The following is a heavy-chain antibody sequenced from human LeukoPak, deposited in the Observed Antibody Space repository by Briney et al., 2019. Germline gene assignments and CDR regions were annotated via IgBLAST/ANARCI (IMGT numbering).Heavy chain of an antibody. CDR2: INPNSGGT. CDR1: GYTLTGYY. V-gene: IGHV1-2*04. CDR3: ARGSDIVVVVAASPPDY. Sequence: ASVKVSCKASGYTLTGYYMHWVRQAPGQGLEWMGWINPNSGGTNYAQKFQGWVTMTRDTSISTAYMELSRLRSDDTAVYYCARGSDIVVVVAASPPDYWGQGTLVTVSS. J-gene: IGHJ4*02. D-gene: IGHD2-15*01.